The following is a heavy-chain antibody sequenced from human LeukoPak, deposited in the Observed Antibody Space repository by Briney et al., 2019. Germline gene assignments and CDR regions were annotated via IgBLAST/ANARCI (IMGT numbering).Heavy chain of an antibody. CDR2: IYTSGST. Sequence: PSETLSLTCTVSGGSISSYYWSWIRQPAGKGLEWIGRIYTSGSTNYNPSLKSRVTMSVDTSKNQFSLKLSSVTAADTAVYYCARSNYYGSGSYGPNFDYWGQGTLVTVSS. D-gene: IGHD3-10*01. CDR3: ARSNYYGSGSYGPNFDY. J-gene: IGHJ4*02. V-gene: IGHV4-4*07. CDR1: GGSISSYY.